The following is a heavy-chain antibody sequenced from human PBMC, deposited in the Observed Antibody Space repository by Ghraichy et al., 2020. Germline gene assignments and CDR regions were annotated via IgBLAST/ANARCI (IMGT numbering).Heavy chain of an antibody. CDR3: ARVDYYGDVAVY. CDR1: GFTFSSYW. D-gene: IGHD4-17*01. V-gene: IGHV3-7*01. CDR2: IKPDGSEK. Sequence: SCAASGFTFSSYWMNWVRQAPGKGLEWVANIKPDGSEKKYVDSVKGRFTISRDNVENSLHLQMNSLRVEDTAVYYCARVDYYGDVAVYWGQGTLVTVSS. J-gene: IGHJ4*02.